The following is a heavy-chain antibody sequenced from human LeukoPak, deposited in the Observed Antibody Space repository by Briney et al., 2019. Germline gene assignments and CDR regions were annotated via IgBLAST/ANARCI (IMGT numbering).Heavy chain of an antibody. CDR3: IIEGSFSYYFDY. J-gene: IGHJ4*02. CDR2: ISSSSSYI. D-gene: IGHD3-10*01. Sequence: GGSLRLSCAVCIFTFTSYSMNCVRQAPGKGLEWVSSISSSSSYIYYADSVKGRFTISRDNAKNSLYLQMNRLRAEDTGVYFCIIEGSFSYYFDYWGQGTLVTVSS. V-gene: IGHV3-21*01. CDR1: IFTFTSYS.